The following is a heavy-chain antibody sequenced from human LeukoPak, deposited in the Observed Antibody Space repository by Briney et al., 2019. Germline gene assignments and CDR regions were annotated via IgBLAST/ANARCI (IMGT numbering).Heavy chain of an antibody. V-gene: IGHV3-53*01. D-gene: IGHD1-14*01. CDR3: ARDPRPSNPYYYYVMDV. Sequence: GGPLRLFCAASGFTVSSDYMNWVRQAPGKGLEWVSVIYSGGSTSYADSVKGRFTISRDNSKNTLYLQTNSLRAEDTAVYYCARDPRPSNPYYYYVMDVWGQGTTVTVSS. J-gene: IGHJ6*02. CDR1: GFTVSSDY. CDR2: IYSGGST.